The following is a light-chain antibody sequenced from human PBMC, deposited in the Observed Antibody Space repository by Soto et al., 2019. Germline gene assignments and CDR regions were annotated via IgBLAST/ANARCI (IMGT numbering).Light chain of an antibody. CDR3: SSNTSGIPSDV. CDR1: SSDVGAYNY. Sequence: QSALTQPASVSGSPGQSITISCTGTSSDVGAYNYVSWYQQHPGKAPKLMIYDVSNRPSGVSNRFSGSKSGNTASLTISGLQAVFEADYPCSSNTSGIPSDVFGTGTEVTV. V-gene: IGLV2-14*01. CDR2: DVS. J-gene: IGLJ1*01.